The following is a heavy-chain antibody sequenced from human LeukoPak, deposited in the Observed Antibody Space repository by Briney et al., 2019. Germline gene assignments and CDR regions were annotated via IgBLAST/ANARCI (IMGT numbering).Heavy chain of an antibody. D-gene: IGHD3-3*01. CDR2: INHSGST. J-gene: IGHJ6*02. CDR1: GGSFSGYY. Sequence: SETLSLTCAVYGGSFSGYYWSWIRQPPGKGLEWIGEINHSGSTNYNPSLKSRVTISVDTSKNQFSLKLSSVTAADTAVYYCARGFPRRRGWSGYFNYYYYGMDVWAKGPRSPSP. V-gene: IGHV4-34*01. CDR3: ARGFPRRRGWSGYFNYYYYGMDV.